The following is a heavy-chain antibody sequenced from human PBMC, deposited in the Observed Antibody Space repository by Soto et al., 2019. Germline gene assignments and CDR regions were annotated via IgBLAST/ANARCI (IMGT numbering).Heavy chain of an antibody. D-gene: IGHD4-17*01. CDR3: ARDVGVTTVTTGGDY. CDR2: IWYDGSNK. CDR1: GFTFSSYG. V-gene: IGHV3-33*01. J-gene: IGHJ4*02. Sequence: GSLRLSCAASGFTFSSYGMHWVRQAPGKGLEWVAVIWYDGSNKYYADSVKGRFTISRDNSKNTLYLQMNSLRAEDTAVYYCARDVGVTTVTTGGDYWGQGTLVTVSS.